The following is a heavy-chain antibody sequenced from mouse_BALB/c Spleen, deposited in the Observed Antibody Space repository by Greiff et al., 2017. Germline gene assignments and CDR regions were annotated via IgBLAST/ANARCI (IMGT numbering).Heavy chain of an antibody. J-gene: IGHJ2*01. V-gene: IGHV1-77*01. CDR3: ARNDGYYAYFDY. Sequence: QVQLQQSGAELARPGASVKLSCKASGYTFTDYYINWVKQRTGQGLEWIGEIYPGSGNTYYNEKFKGKATLTADKSSSTAYMQLSSLTSEDSAVYFCARNDGYYAYFDYWGQGTTLTVSS. D-gene: IGHD2-3*01. CDR2: IYPGSGNT. CDR1: GYTFTDYY.